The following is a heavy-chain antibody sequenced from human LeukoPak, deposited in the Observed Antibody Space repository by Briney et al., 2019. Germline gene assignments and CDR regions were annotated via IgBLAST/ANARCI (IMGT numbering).Heavy chain of an antibody. D-gene: IGHD3-16*01. CDR2: IKQDGSEK. V-gene: IGHV3-7*05. Sequence: GGSLILSCAASGFTFSSYCMSWVGQAPGKRLEWVANIKQDGSEKYYVDSVKGRFTISRDNSKNTLYLQMSRLRAEDTAVYCCVRRDPFGPYGMDVWGQRATVTVSS. CDR3: VRRDPFGPYGMDV. J-gene: IGHJ6*02. CDR1: GFTFSSYC.